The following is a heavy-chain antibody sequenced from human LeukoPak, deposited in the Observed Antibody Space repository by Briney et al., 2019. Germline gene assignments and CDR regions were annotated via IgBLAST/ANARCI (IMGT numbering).Heavy chain of an antibody. CDR3: ARDYSSGYYYEFDY. V-gene: IGHV3-33*01. CDR2: IWYDGSNK. Sequence: PGGSLRLSCAASGFTFSSYGMPWVRQAPGKGLEWVAVIWYDGSNKYYADSVKGRFTISRDNSKNTLYLQMNSLRAEDTAVYYCARDYSSGYYYEFDYWGQGTLVTVS. J-gene: IGHJ4*02. D-gene: IGHD3-22*01. CDR1: GFTFSSYG.